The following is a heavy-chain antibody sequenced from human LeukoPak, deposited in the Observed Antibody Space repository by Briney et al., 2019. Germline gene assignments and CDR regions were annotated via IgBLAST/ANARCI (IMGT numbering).Heavy chain of an antibody. CDR2: IKYDGSEK. D-gene: IGHD2-15*01. J-gene: IGHJ4*02. CDR3: AREEWWFDY. CDR1: GFIFSTYW. V-gene: IGHV3-7*01. Sequence: GGSLRLSCAASGFIFSTYWMSWIRQAPGKGLEWVANIKYDGSEKYYVDSVKGRFTVSRDNAKNSLYLQMNSLRAEDRAVYYCAREEWWFDYWGQGTLVTVSS.